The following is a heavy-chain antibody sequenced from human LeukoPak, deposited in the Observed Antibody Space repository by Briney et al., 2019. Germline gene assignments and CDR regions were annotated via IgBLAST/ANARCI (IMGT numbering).Heavy chain of an antibody. CDR3: ARGASSNDDLLAGMDV. CDR1: GYTFTSYD. D-gene: IGHD3-9*01. Sequence: ASVKVSCKASGYTFTSYDINWVRQATGQGLEWMGWMNPNSGNTGYAQKFQGRVTMTRNTSISTAYMGLSSLRFEDTAVYYCARGASSNDDLLAGMDVWGQGTTVTVSS. V-gene: IGHV1-8*01. J-gene: IGHJ6*02. CDR2: MNPNSGNT.